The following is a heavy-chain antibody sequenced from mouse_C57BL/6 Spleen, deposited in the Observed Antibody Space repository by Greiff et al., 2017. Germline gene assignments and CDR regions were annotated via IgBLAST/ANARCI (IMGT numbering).Heavy chain of an antibody. J-gene: IGHJ2*01. D-gene: IGHD2-4*01. CDR3: ASYDYEGFYDY. V-gene: IGHV14-1*01. CDR1: GFNIKDYY. Sequence: EVQVVESGAELVRPGASVKLSCTASGFNIKDYYMHWVKQRPEQGLEWIGRIDPEDGDTEYAPKFQGKATMTADTSSSTAYMQLSSLTSEDSAVYVCASYDYEGFYDYWGEGTTLTVSS. CDR2: IDPEDGDT.